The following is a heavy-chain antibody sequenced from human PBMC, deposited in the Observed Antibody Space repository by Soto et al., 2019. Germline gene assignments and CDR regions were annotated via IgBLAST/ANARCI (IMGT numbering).Heavy chain of an antibody. V-gene: IGHV4-34*01. J-gene: IGHJ5*02. CDR3: ERGDRYVLYRRWFDP. CDR2: INHSGST. D-gene: IGHD3-16*02. Sequence: QVQLQQWGAGLLKPSETLSLTCAVYGGSFSGYYWSWIRQPPGKGLEWIGEINHSGSTNYNPSLKSRVTISVDTSKNQFSLKLSSVTAADTAVYYCERGDRYVLYRRWFDPWGQGTLVTGSS. CDR1: GGSFSGYY.